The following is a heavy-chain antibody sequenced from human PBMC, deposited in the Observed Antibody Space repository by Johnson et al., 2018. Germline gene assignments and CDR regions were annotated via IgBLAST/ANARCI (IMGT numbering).Heavy chain of an antibody. CDR1: GFTFSTYA. J-gene: IGHJ4*02. Sequence: VQSGGSLRLACAASGFTFSTYAMSWVRQAPGRGLEWVSTISDTDGATYYADSVKGRFAISRDNSKNTLYLQMNSLRAGDTAVYYCAKLSTNYVDYVWSTNPFDFWGQGALVTVSS. D-gene: IGHD4-17*01. CDR2: ISDTDGAT. V-gene: IGHV3-23*01. CDR3: AKLSTNYVDYVWSTNPFDF.